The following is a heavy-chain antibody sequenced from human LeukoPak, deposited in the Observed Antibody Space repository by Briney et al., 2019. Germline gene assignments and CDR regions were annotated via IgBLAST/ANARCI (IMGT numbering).Heavy chain of an antibody. J-gene: IGHJ4*02. CDR2: INLNSGGT. CDR3: ARGYSPFGDLSPSFDY. V-gene: IGHV1-2*02. Sequence: GASVKVSCKASGYTFTDYYIQWVRQAPGQGLEWMGWINLNSGGTNYAQKFQGRVTMTRDTSISTAYMELSRLKSDDTAVYYCARGYSPFGDLSPSFDYWGQGTLVTVSS. D-gene: IGHD3-10*01. CDR1: GYTFTDYY.